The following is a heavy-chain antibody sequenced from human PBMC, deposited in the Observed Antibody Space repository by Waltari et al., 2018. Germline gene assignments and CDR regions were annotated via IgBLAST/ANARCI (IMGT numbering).Heavy chain of an antibody. CDR2: HFPGDSYT. D-gene: IGHD2-21*02. V-gene: IGHV5-51*01. Sequence: EVQLVQSGAEVKKPGESLKISCKGSGYSFTSYWIGWVRQMPGKGLEWMGSHFPGDSYTRYSPSFQGQVTISADKSISTAYLQWSSLKASDTAMYYCARTTRGDGGWFDPWGQGTLVTVSS. J-gene: IGHJ5*02. CDR1: GYSFTSYW. CDR3: ARTTRGDGGWFDP.